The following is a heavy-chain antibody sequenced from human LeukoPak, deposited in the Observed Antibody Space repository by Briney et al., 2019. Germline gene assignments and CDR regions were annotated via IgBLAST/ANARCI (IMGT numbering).Heavy chain of an antibody. CDR2: IIPIFGTA. CDR3: ARDHYYDSSGCYLDY. J-gene: IGHJ4*02. V-gene: IGHV1-69*05. CDR1: GGTFSSYA. D-gene: IGHD3-22*01. Sequence: SVKVSCKASGGTFSSYAISWVRQAPGQGLEWLGRIIPIFGTANYAQKFQGRVTITTDESTSTAYMELSSLRSEDTAVYYCARDHYYDSSGCYLDYWGQGTLVTVSS.